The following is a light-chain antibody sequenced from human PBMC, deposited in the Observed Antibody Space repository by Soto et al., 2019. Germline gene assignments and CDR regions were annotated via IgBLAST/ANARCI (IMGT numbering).Light chain of an antibody. V-gene: IGKV3-11*01. J-gene: IGKJ5*01. CDR1: QSVSSY. CDR2: DAS. CDR3: QQRSDWSSIT. Sequence: DIMMTQSPATLSVSPGETATLSCGASQSVSSYLAWYQQKPGQAPRLLIHDASNRATGIPARFSGSGSGTDFTLTISSLEPEDFAVYYCQQRSDWSSITFGQGTRLEIK.